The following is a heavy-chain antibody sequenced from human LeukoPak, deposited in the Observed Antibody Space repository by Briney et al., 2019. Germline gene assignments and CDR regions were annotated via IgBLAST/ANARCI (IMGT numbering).Heavy chain of an antibody. Sequence: ASVKASCKASGGTFSSYAISWVRQAPGQGLEWMGRIIPILGIANYAQKFQGRVTITADKSTSTAYMELSSLRSEDTAVYYCARVDATGRGYSYGYNVDYWGQGTLVTVSS. CDR2: IIPILGIA. CDR3: ARVDATGRGYSYGYNVDY. V-gene: IGHV1-69*04. CDR1: GGTFSSYA. J-gene: IGHJ4*02. D-gene: IGHD5-18*01.